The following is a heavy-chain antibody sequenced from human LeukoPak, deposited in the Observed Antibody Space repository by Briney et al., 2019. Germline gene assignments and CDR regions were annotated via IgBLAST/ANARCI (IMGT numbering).Heavy chain of an antibody. CDR3: ARGSPAMVYYGMDV. Sequence: ASVRVSCKASGYTFTSYGVSWVRQAPGQGLEWMGWISAYNGNTNYAQKLQGRVTMTTDTSTSTAYMELRSLRSDDTAVYYCARGSPAMVYYGMDVWGQGTTVTVSS. D-gene: IGHD5-18*01. CDR2: ISAYNGNT. J-gene: IGHJ6*02. CDR1: GYTFTSYG. V-gene: IGHV1-18*01.